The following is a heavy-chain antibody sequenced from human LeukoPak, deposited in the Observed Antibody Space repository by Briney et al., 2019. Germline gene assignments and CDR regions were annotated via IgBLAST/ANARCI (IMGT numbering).Heavy chain of an antibody. J-gene: IGHJ4*02. V-gene: IGHV1-8*01. CDR3: ARGGQVLRFLEWFVY. D-gene: IGHD3-3*01. Sequence: ASVKVSCKASGYTSTGYDINWVRQATGQGLEWMGWMNPNSGNTGYAQKFQGRVTMTRNTSISTAYMELSSLRSEDTAVYYCARGGQVLRFLEWFVYWGQGTLVTVSS. CDR1: GYTSTGYD. CDR2: MNPNSGNT.